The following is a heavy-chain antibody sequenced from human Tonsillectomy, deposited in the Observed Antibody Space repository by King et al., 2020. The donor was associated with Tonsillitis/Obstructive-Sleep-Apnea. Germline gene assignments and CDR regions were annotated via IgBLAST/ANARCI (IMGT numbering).Heavy chain of an antibody. CDR1: GYSFTSYG. CDR3: ARVNYDSSGYYSGFDY. V-gene: IGHV1-18*01. J-gene: IGHJ4*02. D-gene: IGHD3-22*01. Sequence: QLVQSGAEVKKPGASVKVSCKASGYSFTSYGISWVRQAPGQGLEWMGWISTYNGNTNYAQKFQGRVTMTTVISTSTAYMELRSLRSDDTAVYYCARVNYDSSGYYSGFDYWGQGTLVTVSS. CDR2: ISTYNGNT.